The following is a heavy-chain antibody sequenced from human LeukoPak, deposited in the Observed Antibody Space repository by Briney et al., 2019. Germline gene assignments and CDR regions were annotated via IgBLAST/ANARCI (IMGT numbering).Heavy chain of an antibody. CDR1: GYTLIELS. Sequence: ASLKVSCKVSGYTLIELSMHWVRQAPGKGLEWMGGFDPEDSETIYAQKFQGRVTMTEDTSTDTAYMELSSLRSEDTAVYYCATSPSTMVRGYGPAHYYYYGMDVWGQGTTVTVSS. D-gene: IGHD3-10*01. CDR3: ATSPSTMVRGYGPAHYYYYGMDV. J-gene: IGHJ6*02. CDR2: FDPEDSET. V-gene: IGHV1-24*01.